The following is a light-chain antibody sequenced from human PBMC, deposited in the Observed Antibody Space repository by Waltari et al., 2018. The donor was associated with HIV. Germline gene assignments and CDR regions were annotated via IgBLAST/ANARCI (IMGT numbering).Light chain of an antibody. V-gene: IGLV1-47*01. J-gene: IGLJ3*02. CDR1: SSNIGSNY. CDR3: AAWDASLSVWV. CDR2: RRN. Sequence: QSVLTQPPSASGTPGPRVTISCSGSSSNIGSNYVYWYRQLPGTAPKLLIYRRNQRPSGVPDRFSGSKSGTSASLAISGLRSENEADYYCAAWDASLSVWVFGGGTKLTVL.